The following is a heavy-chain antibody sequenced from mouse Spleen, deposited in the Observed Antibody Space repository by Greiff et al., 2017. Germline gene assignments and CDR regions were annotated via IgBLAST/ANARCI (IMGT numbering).Heavy chain of an antibody. D-gene: IGHD4-1*02. V-gene: IGHV1-76*01. J-gene: IGHJ3*01. Sequence: QVQLKESGAELVRPGASVKLSCKASGYTFTDYYINWVKQRPGQGLEWIARIYPGSGNTYYNEKFKGKATLTAEKSSSTAYMQLSSLTSEDSAVYFCAREVSTGTLAYWGQGTLVTVSA. CDR3: AREVSTGTLAY. CDR2: IYPGSGNT. CDR1: GYTFTDYY.